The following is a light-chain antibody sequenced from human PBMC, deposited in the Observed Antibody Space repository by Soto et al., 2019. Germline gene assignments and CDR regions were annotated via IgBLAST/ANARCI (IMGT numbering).Light chain of an antibody. J-gene: IGLJ3*02. V-gene: IGLV7-46*01. Sequence: QAVVTQEPSLTVSPGGTVTLTCGSSTGAVTSGHYPYWFQQKPGQAPRTLIYDTSNKHSWTPARFSGSLLGGKAALTLSGXQXEDEAEYYCLLSYSGAXLWVFGGGTKX. CDR1: TGAVTSGHY. CDR2: DTS. CDR3: LLSYSGAXLWV.